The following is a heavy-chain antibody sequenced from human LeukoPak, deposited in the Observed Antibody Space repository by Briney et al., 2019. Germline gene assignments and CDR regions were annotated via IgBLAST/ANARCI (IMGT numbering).Heavy chain of an antibody. D-gene: IGHD1-26*01. V-gene: IGHV1-3*01. J-gene: IGHJ4*02. CDR2: INAGNGNT. CDR3: ARDPRWELGGQYYFDY. Sequence: ASVKVSCKASGYTFTSYAMHWVRQAPGQRLEWMGWINAGNGNTKYSQKFQGRVTITRDTSASTAYMELSSLRSEDTAVYYCARDPRWELGGQYYFDYWGQGTLVTVSS. CDR1: GYTFTSYA.